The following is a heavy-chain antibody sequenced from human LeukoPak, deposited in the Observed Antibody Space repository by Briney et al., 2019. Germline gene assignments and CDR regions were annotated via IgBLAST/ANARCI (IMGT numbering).Heavy chain of an antibody. CDR3: ARTRQQLSGGYFDY. J-gene: IGHJ4*02. D-gene: IGHD6-13*01. CDR2: IYYSGST. V-gene: IGHV4-59*01. Sequence: PSETLSLTCTVSGGSISSYYWSWIRQPPGKGLEWIGYIYYSGSTNYNPSLKSRVTISVDTSKNQFSLKLSSVTAADTAVYYCARTRQQLSGGYFDYWGQGTLVTVSP. CDR1: GGSISSYY.